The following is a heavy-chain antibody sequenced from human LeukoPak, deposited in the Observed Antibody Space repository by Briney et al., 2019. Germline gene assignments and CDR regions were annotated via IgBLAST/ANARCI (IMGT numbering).Heavy chain of an antibody. D-gene: IGHD3-10*01. Sequence: SETLSLTCAVYGGSFSGYYRSWIRQPPGKGLEWIGEINHSGSTNYNPSLKSRVTISVDTSKNQFSLKLSSVTAADTAVYYCARGRRLAYYGSGRVNYYYYYGMDVWGQGTTVTVSS. CDR3: ARGRRLAYYGSGRVNYYYYYGMDV. CDR1: GGSFSGYY. CDR2: INHSGST. J-gene: IGHJ6*02. V-gene: IGHV4-34*01.